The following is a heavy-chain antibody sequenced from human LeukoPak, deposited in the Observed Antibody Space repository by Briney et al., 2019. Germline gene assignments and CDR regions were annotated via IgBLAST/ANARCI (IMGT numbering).Heavy chain of an antibody. Sequence: ASVKVSCKASGYTITVYYMHWVRQAPGQGLEWMGWINPNSGGTNYAQKFQGRVTMTRDTSISTAYMELSRLRSDDTAVYYCARVSTYYDFWSGYRLGYWGQGTLVTVPS. CDR1: GYTITVYY. V-gene: IGHV1-2*02. D-gene: IGHD3-3*01. CDR3: ARVSTYYDFWSGYRLGY. CDR2: INPNSGGT. J-gene: IGHJ4*02.